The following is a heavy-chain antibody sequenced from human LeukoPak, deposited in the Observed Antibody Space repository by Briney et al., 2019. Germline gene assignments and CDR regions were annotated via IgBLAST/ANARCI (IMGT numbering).Heavy chain of an antibody. Sequence: GGSLRLSCAASGFTFSNYAMNWVRQAPGRGLEWVLGISGGGGSTWYADSVKGRFTISRDDSKNTVYLQMNSLRAEDTAIYYCAKVAPGYCSSTSCYRGIDYWGQGTLVTVSS. CDR3: AKVAPGYCSSTSCYRGIDY. J-gene: IGHJ4*02. CDR1: GFTFSNYA. V-gene: IGHV3-23*01. D-gene: IGHD2-2*01. CDR2: ISGGGGST.